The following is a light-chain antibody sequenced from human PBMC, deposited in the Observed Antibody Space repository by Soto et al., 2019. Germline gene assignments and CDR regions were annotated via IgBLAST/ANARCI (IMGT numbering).Light chain of an antibody. J-gene: IGLJ1*01. CDR1: SSDVGGYDF. Sequence: QSALTQPASVSGSPGQSITISCTGGSSDVGGYDFVSWYQQYPGKAPKLMIYDVYNRPLGVSDRFSGSRAGNTASLTISGLQAEDEADYYCSSYSTTDTLYVFGTGTKVTV. CDR3: SSYSTTDTLYV. CDR2: DVY. V-gene: IGLV2-14*01.